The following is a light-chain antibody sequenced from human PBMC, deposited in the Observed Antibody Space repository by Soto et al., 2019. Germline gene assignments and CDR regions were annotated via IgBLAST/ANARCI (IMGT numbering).Light chain of an antibody. J-gene: IGLJ1*01. CDR2: EVN. V-gene: IGLV2-8*01. Sequence: QSVLTQPPSASGSPGQSVAISCTGTSSDVGGYNYVSWYQQHPGKAPKLMIYEVNKRPSGVPDRFSGSKSGNTASLNVSGLQAEDEADYYCSSYAGSSNVFGTGTKLTGL. CDR3: SSYAGSSNV. CDR1: SSDVGGYNY.